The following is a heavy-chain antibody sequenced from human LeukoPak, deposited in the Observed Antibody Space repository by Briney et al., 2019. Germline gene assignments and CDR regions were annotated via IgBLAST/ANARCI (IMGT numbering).Heavy chain of an antibody. CDR2: IYYTGNT. CDR1: GVSISSGGYS. J-gene: IGHJ5*02. V-gene: IGHV4-30-4*07. CDR3: ARVLAAAGNNWFDP. D-gene: IGHD6-13*01. Sequence: PSQTLSLTCAVSGVSISSGGYSWSWIRQPPGKAMEFIADIYYTGNTYFNPSLKSRVTISVDTYKNQFSLKLSSVTAADTAVYYCARVLAAAGNNWFDPWGQGTLVTVSS.